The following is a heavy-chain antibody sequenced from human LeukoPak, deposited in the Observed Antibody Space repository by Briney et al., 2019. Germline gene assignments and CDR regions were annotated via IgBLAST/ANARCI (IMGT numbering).Heavy chain of an antibody. CDR1: GFIFSNFG. CDR2: IRYDGSNK. J-gene: IGHJ4*02. Sequence: GGSLRLSCAASGFIFSNFGMHWVRQAPGKGLEWVTFIRYDGSNKYYADSVKGRFIISRDNSKNTLYLHMNSLSAEDTAVYYCARDSAYYDFWSTGSGPFDYWGQGTLVTVSS. D-gene: IGHD3-3*01. CDR3: ARDSAYYDFWSTGSGPFDY. V-gene: IGHV3-30*02.